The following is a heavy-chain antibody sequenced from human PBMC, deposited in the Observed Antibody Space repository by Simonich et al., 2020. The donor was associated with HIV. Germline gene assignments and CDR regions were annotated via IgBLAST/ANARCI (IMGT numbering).Heavy chain of an antibody. CDR1: GGSFSGFS. CDR3: ARVIFVTSAGFDY. V-gene: IGHV4-34*01. CDR2: INHSGTT. Sequence: QVRLQQWGAGLLQPSKTLSLTCAVYGGSFSGFSWRWIRQPPGKGLEWIGEINHSGTTNYNPSLKSRVTISRDTSKNQFSLKLSSVTAADTAIYYCARVIFVTSAGFDYWGQGTLVTVSS. J-gene: IGHJ4*02. D-gene: IGHD3-3*02.